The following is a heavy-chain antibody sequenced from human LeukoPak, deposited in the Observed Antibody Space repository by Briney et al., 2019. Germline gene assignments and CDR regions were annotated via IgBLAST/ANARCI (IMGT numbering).Heavy chain of an antibody. V-gene: IGHV4-30-4*08. CDR2: IYYSGST. J-gene: IGHJ4*02. CDR1: GGSISSSSYY. CDR3: ARLTYYYDSSGYYLGSNTYYFDY. D-gene: IGHD3-22*01. Sequence: SETLSLTCTVSGGSISSSSYYWGWIRQPPGKGLEWIGYIYYSGSTYYNPSLKSRVTISVDTSKNQFSLKLSSVTAADTAVYYCARLTYYYDSSGYYLGSNTYYFDYWGQGTLVTVSS.